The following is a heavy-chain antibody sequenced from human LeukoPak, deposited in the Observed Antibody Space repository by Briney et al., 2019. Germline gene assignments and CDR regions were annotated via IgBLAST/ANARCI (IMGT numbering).Heavy chain of an antibody. V-gene: IGHV1-18*01. CDR1: GYTFTSYG. CDR3: ARAGATVTRQNWFDP. D-gene: IGHD4-17*01. CDR2: ISAYNGNT. J-gene: IGHJ5*02. Sequence: ASVKVSCKASGYTFTSYGISWVRQAPGQGLEWMGWISAYNGNTNYAQKLQGRVTMTTDTSTSTAYMELRSLRSDDTAVYYCARAGATVTRQNWFDPWGQGTLVTVSS.